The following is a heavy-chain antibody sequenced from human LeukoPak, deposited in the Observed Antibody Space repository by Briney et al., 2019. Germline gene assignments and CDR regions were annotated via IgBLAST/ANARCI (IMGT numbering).Heavy chain of an antibody. V-gene: IGHV4-59*01. CDR3: ARILEGSGAAFDI. D-gene: IGHD1-26*01. J-gene: IGHJ3*02. CDR2: IHYTGIT. CDR1: GGSMNNYY. Sequence: SETLSLTCIVSGGSMNNYYWSWIRQPPGKGLEWIAYIHYTGITNYNPFLKSRVTISLDTSKNRFSLKLNSVTAADTAFYYCARILEGSGAAFDIWGQGTMVTVSS.